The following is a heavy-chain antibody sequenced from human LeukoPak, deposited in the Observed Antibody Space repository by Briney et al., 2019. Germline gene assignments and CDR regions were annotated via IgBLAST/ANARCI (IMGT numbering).Heavy chain of an antibody. J-gene: IGHJ3*02. CDR1: GYTFTGYY. CDR3: ARDRGYCSGGSCFDAFDI. CDR2: INPNSGGT. Sequence: ASVKVSCKASGYTFTGYYMHWVRHAPGQGLEWMGWINPNSGGTNYAQKFQGRVTMTSDTSISTAYMELSRLRSDDTAVYYCARDRGYCSGGSCFDAFDIWGQGTMVTVSS. D-gene: IGHD2-15*01. V-gene: IGHV1-2*02.